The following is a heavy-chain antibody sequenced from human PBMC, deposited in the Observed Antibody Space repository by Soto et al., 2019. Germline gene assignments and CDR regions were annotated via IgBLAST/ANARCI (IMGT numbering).Heavy chain of an antibody. CDR1: GGSISSGGYY. CDR2: IYYSGST. V-gene: IGHV4-31*03. CDR3: ASYGAITYYYDSSGPLGDAFDI. J-gene: IGHJ3*02. Sequence: SETLSLTCTVSGGSISSGGYYWSWIRQHPGKGLEWIGYIYYSGSTYYNPSLKSRVTISVDTSKNQFSLKLSSVTAADTAVYYCASYGAITYYYDSSGPLGDAFDIWGQGTMVTVSS. D-gene: IGHD3-22*01.